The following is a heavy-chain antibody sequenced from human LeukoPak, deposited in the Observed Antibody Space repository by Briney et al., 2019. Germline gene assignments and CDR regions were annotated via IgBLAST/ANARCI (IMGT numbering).Heavy chain of an antibody. CDR1: GFTFSSYG. CDR2: IWYDGSNK. J-gene: IGHJ3*01. Sequence: GGSLRLSCAASGFTFSSYGMHWVRQAPGKGLEWVAVIWYDGSNKYYADSVKGRFTISRDNSKNTLYLQMNSLRAEDTAVYYCARNQDYGVYNSVGAFDVWGQGTMVTVSS. V-gene: IGHV3-33*01. CDR3: ARNQDYGVYNSVGAFDV. D-gene: IGHD4-17*01.